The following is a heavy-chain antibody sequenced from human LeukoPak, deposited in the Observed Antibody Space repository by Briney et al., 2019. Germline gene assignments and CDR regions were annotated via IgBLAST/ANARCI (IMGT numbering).Heavy chain of an antibody. J-gene: IGHJ5*02. V-gene: IGHV4-4*09. CDR2: IYTSGST. Sequence: ETLSLTCTVSGGSISSYYWSWIRQPPGKGLEWIGYIYTSGSTNYNPSLKSRVTISVDTSKNQFSLKLSSVTAADTAVYYCARAPEANWFDPWGQGTLVTVSS. CDR3: ARAPEANWFDP. D-gene: IGHD1-14*01. CDR1: GGSISSYY.